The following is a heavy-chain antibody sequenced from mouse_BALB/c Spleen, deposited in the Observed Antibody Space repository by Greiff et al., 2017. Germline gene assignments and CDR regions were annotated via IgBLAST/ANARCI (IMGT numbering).Heavy chain of an antibody. CDR3: AREGQNYAMDY. Sequence: EVMLVESGGGLVKPGGSLKLSCAASGFAFSSYDMSWVRQTPEKRLEWVAYISSGGGSTYYPDTVKGRFTISRDNAKNTLYLQMSSLKSEDTAMYYCAREGQNYAMDYWGQGTSVTVSS. CDR2: ISSGGGST. J-gene: IGHJ4*01. V-gene: IGHV5-12-1*01. CDR1: GFAFSSYD. D-gene: IGHD3-3*01.